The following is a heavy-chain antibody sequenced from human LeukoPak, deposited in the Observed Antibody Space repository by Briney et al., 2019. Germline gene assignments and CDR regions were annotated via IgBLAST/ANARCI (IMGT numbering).Heavy chain of an antibody. V-gene: IGHV3-33*06. CDR3: AKDRGKQQLVQFSMDV. CDR2: IWYDGSNK. J-gene: IGHJ6*03. D-gene: IGHD6-13*01. Sequence: GGSLRLSCAASGFTFSSYGMHWVRQAPGKGLEWVAVIWYDGSNKYYADSAKGRFTISRDNSKNTLYLQMNSLRAEDTAVYYCAKDRGKQQLVQFSMDVWGKGTTVTVSS. CDR1: GFTFSSYG.